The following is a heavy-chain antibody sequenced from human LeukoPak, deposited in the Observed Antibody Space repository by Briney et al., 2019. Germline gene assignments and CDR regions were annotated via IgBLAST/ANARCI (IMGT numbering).Heavy chain of an antibody. J-gene: IGHJ4*02. V-gene: IGHV3-74*01. CDR2: ISSDGSST. D-gene: IGHD1-26*01. CDR3: GRALYRGFDY. Sequence: GGSLRLSCATSGFTFSSDWMHWVRQAPGKGLVWVSRISSDGSSTSYADSVRGRFTISRDNAKNTLYLQMNSLRAEDTAVYYCGRALYRGFDYWGQGTLVTVSS. CDR1: GFTFSSDW.